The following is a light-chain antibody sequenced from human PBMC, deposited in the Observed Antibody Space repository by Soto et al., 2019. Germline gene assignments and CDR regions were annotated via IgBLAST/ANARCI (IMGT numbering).Light chain of an antibody. CDR3: QQYGSSPRT. J-gene: IGKJ1*01. CDR2: DVS. CDR1: ESVTDY. V-gene: IGKV3-20*01. Sequence: PGEGGTLSCRASESVTDYLAWYQQKPGQAPRLLVYDVSNRAAGIPTRFSGGGSGTDFTLTISRLEPEDFAVYYCQQYGSSPRTFGQGTKVDIK.